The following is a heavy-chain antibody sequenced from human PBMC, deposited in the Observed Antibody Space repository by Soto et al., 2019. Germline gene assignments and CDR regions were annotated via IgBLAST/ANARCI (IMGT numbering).Heavy chain of an antibody. D-gene: IGHD3-3*02. CDR1: GGTFSSYA. CDR3: ARDKDRQQLGGNYYYIMDV. Sequence: SVNVSCKASGGTFSSYAISWVRQAPGQGLEWMGGIIPIFGTANYAQKFQGRVTITADESTSTAYMELSSLRSEDTAVYYCARDKDRQQLGGNYYYIMDVWGQGTTVTVSS. J-gene: IGHJ6*01. V-gene: IGHV1-69*13. CDR2: IIPIFGTA.